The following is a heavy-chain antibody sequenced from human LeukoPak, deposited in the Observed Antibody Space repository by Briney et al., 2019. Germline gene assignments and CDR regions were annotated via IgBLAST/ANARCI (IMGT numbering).Heavy chain of an antibody. Sequence: SGTLSLTCTASGVTFSSSSFYWVWLRQPPGKGLVWIVSICCSGSTYYNPTLKSRVSISVDTTKNHFSLKQSSETAADTAVYYCARQKRTNYWCIAAAGTFDYWGQGTLVTVSS. CDR2: ICCSGST. D-gene: IGHD6-13*01. CDR3: ARQKRTNYWCIAAAGTFDY. CDR1: GVTFSSSSFY. V-gene: IGHV4-39*01. J-gene: IGHJ4*02.